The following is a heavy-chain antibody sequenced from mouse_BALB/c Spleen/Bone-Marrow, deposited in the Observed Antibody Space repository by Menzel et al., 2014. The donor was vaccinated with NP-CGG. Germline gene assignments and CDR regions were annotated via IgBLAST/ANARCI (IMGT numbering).Heavy chain of an antibody. J-gene: IGHJ1*01. D-gene: IGHD2-14*01. CDR3: AREVRRYFDV. Sequence: VKLQKSGAELVRPGTSVKISCKASGYTFTNYWLGWVKQRPGHGLEWIGDIYPGGGYTNYNEKFKGKATLTTDTSSSTAYMQLSSLTSEDSAVYFCAREVRRYFDVWGAGTTVTVSS. CDR2: IYPGGGYT. CDR1: GYTFTNYW. V-gene: IGHV1-63*02.